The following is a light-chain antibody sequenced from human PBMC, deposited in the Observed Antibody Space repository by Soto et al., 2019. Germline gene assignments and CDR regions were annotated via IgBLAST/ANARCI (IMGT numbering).Light chain of an antibody. Sequence: IWMTQSPSLLSASTGDRVTITCRASQGISSYLAWYQQKPGKAPKLLIYAASTLQSGVPSRFSGSGSGTDFTLTISCLQSEDFATYYCQQYYSYPPTFGGGTTGDNK. CDR3: QQYYSYPPT. CDR1: QGISSY. J-gene: IGKJ4*01. CDR2: AAS. V-gene: IGKV1-8*01.